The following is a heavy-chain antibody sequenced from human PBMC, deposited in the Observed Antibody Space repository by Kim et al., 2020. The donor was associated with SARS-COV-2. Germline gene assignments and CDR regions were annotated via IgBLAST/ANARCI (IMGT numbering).Heavy chain of an antibody. D-gene: IGHD6-19*01. CDR3: AKDRDSWWLVYLFDY. CDR1: GFTFSSYG. J-gene: IGHJ4*02. V-gene: IGHV3-33*06. CDR2: IWYDGSNK. Sequence: GRSLRLSCAASGFTFSSYGMHWVRQAPGKGLEWVAVIWYDGSNKYYADSVKGRFTISRDNSKNTLYLQMNSLRAEDTAVYYCAKDRDSWWLVYLFDYWGQGTLVTVSS.